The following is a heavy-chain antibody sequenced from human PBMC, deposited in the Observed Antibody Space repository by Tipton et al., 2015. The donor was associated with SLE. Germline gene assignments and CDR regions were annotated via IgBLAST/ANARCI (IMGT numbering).Heavy chain of an antibody. D-gene: IGHD2-15*01. J-gene: IGHJ4*02. V-gene: IGHV4-34*01. CDR2: INHSGST. CDR1: GGSFSGYY. CDR3: ARDGGCSGGSCFDY. Sequence: TLSLTCAVYGGSFSGYYWSWIRQPPGKGLEWIGEINHSGSTNYNPSLKSRVTISVDTSKNQFSLKLSSVTAADTAVYYRARDGGCSGGSCFDYWGQGTLVTVSS.